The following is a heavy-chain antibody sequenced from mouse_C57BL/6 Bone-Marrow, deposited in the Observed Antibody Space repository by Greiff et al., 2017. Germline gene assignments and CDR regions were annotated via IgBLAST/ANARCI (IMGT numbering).Heavy chain of an antibody. CDR2: ISDGGSYT. V-gene: IGHV5-4*01. D-gene: IGHD1-2*01. Sequence: EVQLVESGGGLVKPGGSLKLSCAASGFTFSSYAMSWVRQTPEKRLEWVATISDGGSYTYYPDNVKGRFTISRDNAKNNLYLQLSHLKSEDTAMXYCARHGLYAMDYWGQGTSVTVSS. CDR1: GFTFSSYA. J-gene: IGHJ4*01. CDR3: ARHGLYAMDY.